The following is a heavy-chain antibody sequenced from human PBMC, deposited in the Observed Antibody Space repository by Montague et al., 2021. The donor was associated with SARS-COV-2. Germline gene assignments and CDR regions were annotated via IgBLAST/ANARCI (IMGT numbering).Heavy chain of an antibody. J-gene: IGHJ4*02. CDR3: AKGIVVVPAAVTFDY. Sequence: SLRLSCAASGFTFSSYAMSWVRQAPGKGLEWVSAISGSGGSTNYADSVKGRFTISRDNSKNTLYLQMNSLRAEDTAVYYCAKGIVVVPAAVTFDYWGQGTLVTVSS. D-gene: IGHD2-2*01. CDR2: ISGSGGST. V-gene: IGHV3-23*01. CDR1: GFTFSSYA.